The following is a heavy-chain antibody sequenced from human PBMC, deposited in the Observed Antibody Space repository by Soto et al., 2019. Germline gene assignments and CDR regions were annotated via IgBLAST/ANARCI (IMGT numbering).Heavy chain of an antibody. CDR1: GFSLSTSGVG. V-gene: IGHV2-5*02. CDR2: IYWDDDT. CDR3: AHTLIQRSTYYYGMDV. Sequence: QITLKESGPTLVKVTQTLTLTCTFSGFSLSTSGVGVAWSRQPPGKALEGLALIYWDDDTRYSPSLKSRLTITNDSSKSQVVLTMTNMDPVDTATYYFAHTLIQRSTYYYGMDVWGQGTTVTVSS. D-gene: IGHD4-17*01. J-gene: IGHJ6*02.